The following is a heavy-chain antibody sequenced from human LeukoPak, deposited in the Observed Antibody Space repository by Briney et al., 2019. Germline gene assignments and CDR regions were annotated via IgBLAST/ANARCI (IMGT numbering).Heavy chain of an antibody. Sequence: SETLSLTCTVSGGSISSGGYSWSWIRQPPGKGLEWIGYIYHSGSTYYNPSLKSRVTISVDGSKNQFSLKLSSVTAADTAVYYCARARGMNDAFDIWGQGTMVTVSS. V-gene: IGHV4-30-2*01. CDR3: ARARGMNDAFDI. CDR2: IYHSGST. CDR1: GGSISSGGYS. J-gene: IGHJ3*02.